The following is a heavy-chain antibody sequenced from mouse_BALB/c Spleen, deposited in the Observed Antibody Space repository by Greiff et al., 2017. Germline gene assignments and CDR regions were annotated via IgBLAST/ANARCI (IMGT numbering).Heavy chain of an antibody. CDR1: GFTFTDYY. CDR2: IRNKANGYTT. CDR3: ARDELRIAY. D-gene: IGHD1-1*01. J-gene: IGHJ3*01. Sequence: EVKVEESGGGLVQPEGSLRLSCATSGFTFTDYYMSWVRQPPGKALEWLGFIRNKANGYTTEYSASVKGRFTISRDNSQSILYLQMNTLRAEDSATYYCARDELRIAYWGQGTLVTVSA. V-gene: IGHV7-3*02.